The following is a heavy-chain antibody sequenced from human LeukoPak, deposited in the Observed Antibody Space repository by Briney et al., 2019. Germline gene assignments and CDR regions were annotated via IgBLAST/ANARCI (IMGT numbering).Heavy chain of an antibody. CDR1: GFTFSSYA. CDR3: AREGSSYSMDV. J-gene: IGHJ6*02. Sequence: GGSLRLSCAASGFTFSSYAMSWVRQAPGKGLVWVSRINSDGRSTNYADSVKGRFTISRDNAKNTLYLQMNSLRAEDTAVYYCAREGSSYSMDVWGQGTTVTVSS. V-gene: IGHV3-74*01. CDR2: INSDGRST.